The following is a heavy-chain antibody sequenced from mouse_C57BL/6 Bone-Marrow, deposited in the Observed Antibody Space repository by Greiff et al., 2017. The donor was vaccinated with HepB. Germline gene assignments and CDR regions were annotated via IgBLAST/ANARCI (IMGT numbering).Heavy chain of an antibody. D-gene: IGHD2-5*01. CDR2: ISYDGSN. CDR1: GYSITSGYY. CDR3: ARDGDSNYWYFDV. J-gene: IGHJ1*03. V-gene: IGHV3-6*01. Sequence: EVKLMESGPGLVKPSQSLSLTCSVTGYSITSGYYWNWIRQFPGNKLEWMGYISYDGSNNYNPSLKNRISITRDTSKNQFFLKLNSVTTEDTATYYCARDGDSNYWYFDVWGTGTTVTVSS.